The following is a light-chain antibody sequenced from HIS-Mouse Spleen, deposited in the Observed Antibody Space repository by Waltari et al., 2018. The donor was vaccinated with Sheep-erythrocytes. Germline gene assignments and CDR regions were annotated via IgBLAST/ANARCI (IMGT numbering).Light chain of an antibody. J-gene: IGLJ1*01. CDR3: CSYAGSYNHV. CDR1: SSDVGGYNY. CDR2: DVS. V-gene: IGLV2-11*01. Sequence: SALTQPRSVSGSPGQSVTISCTGPSSDVGGYNYVSWYQQHPGKAPKLMIYDVSKRPSWVPYRFSGSKSGNTASLTISGLQAEDEADYYCCSYAGSYNHVFATGTKVTVL.